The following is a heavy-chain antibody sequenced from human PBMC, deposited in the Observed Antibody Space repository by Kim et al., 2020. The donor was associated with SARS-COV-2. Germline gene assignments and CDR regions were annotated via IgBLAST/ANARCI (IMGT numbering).Heavy chain of an antibody. V-gene: IGHV4-30-2*01. Sequence: GTPYYNPYLQSRVTVSVDRSKNQFSLNVTSVTAADTAVYYCARVDGYDFDHWGQGTLVTVSS. CDR3: ARVDGYDFDH. D-gene: IGHD5-12*01. J-gene: IGHJ4*02. CDR2: GTP.